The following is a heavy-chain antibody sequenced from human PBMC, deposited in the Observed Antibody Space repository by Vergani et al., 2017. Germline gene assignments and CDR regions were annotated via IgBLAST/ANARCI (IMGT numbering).Heavy chain of an antibody. CDR3: ARNSNSGYDDDAFDI. Sequence: QVQLQESGPGLVKPSQTLSLTCTVSGGSISSGSYYWSWIRQPAGKGLEWIGYIYYSGSTNYNPSLKSRVTISVDTSKNQFSLKLSSVTAADTAVYYCARNSNSGYDDDAFDIWGQGTMVTVSS. D-gene: IGHD5-12*01. CDR1: GGSISSGSYY. CDR2: IYYSGST. J-gene: IGHJ3*02. V-gene: IGHV4-61*10.